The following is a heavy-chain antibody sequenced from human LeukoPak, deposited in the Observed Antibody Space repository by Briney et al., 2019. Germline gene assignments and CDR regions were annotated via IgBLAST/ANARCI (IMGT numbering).Heavy chain of an antibody. CDR1: GDSFSSNSAA. CDR2: TYYRSKWYN. D-gene: IGHD6-13*01. Sequence: SQTLSLTCAISGDSFSSNSAAWNSTRQSPSSGLEWLGRTYYRSKWYNEYAGSVKSRITINPDTSKNQFSLHLRSVTPEDTTVYYCVRQQLGNAFDIWGQGTLVTVSS. CDR3: VRQQLGNAFDI. V-gene: IGHV6-1*01. J-gene: IGHJ3*02.